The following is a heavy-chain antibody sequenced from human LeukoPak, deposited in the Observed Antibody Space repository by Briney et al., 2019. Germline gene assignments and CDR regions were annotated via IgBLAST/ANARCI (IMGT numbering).Heavy chain of an antibody. V-gene: IGHV3-48*03. J-gene: IGHJ4*02. D-gene: IGHD2-2*01. CDR2: ISSSGSTI. CDR1: GFTFSSYE. Sequence: GGSLRLSXAASGFTFSSYEMNWVRQAPGKGLEWVSYISSSGSTIYYADSVKGRFTISRDNAKNSLYLQMNSLRAEDTAVYYCAKDAPVNIVVVPAANSWGQGTLVTVSS. CDR3: AKDAPVNIVVVPAANS.